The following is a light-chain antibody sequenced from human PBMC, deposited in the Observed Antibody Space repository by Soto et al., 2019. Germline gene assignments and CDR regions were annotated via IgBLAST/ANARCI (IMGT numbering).Light chain of an antibody. J-gene: IGKJ4*01. CDR3: QHYGGSPLT. Sequence: EIVLTQSPATLSSSHGERATLSCRASQSVSSYLAWYQQKPGQAPRLLIYGASSRATGIPDRFSGSGSGTDFTLTISRLEPEDFAVYYCQHYGGSPLTFGGGTKV. CDR1: QSVSSY. V-gene: IGKV3-20*01. CDR2: GAS.